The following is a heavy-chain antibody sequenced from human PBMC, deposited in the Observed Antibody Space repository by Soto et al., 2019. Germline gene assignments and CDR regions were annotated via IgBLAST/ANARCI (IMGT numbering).Heavy chain of an antibody. CDR3: ARAYGDYVFDY. Sequence: PSETLSLTYTVSGGSISCYYWRWIRQPPGKGLEWIGYIYYSGSTNYNPSLKSRITISVDTSKNQFSLKLSSVTAADTAVYYCARAYGDYVFDYWGQGTLVTVSS. CDR2: IYYSGST. CDR1: GGSISCYY. D-gene: IGHD4-17*01. V-gene: IGHV4-59*01. J-gene: IGHJ4*02.